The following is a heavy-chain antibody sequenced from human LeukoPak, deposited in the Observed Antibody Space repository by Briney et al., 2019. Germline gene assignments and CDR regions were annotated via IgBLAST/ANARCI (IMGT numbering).Heavy chain of an antibody. J-gene: IGHJ3*02. CDR2: IYHSGST. Sequence: SETLSLTCAVSGGSISSGGYSWSWIRQPPGKGLEWIGYIYHSGSTYYNPSLRSRVTISVDRSKNQFSLKLSSVTAADTAVYYCARGLTMTGAFDIWGQGTMVTVSS. CDR3: ARGLTMTGAFDI. D-gene: IGHD3-22*01. CDR1: GGSISSGGYS. V-gene: IGHV4-30-2*01.